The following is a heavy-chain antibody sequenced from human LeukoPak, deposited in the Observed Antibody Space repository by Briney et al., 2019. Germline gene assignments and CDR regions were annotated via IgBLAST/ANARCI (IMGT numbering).Heavy chain of an antibody. J-gene: IGHJ4*02. CDR1: GFSDIDNY. Sequence: GGSLTLSCAASGFSDIDNYLAWVRQAPGKGLEWVALIYRDTNRHYADSVQGRFTISLDNSKNTLSLQMSRLTAEDSATYYCTGASTWDSLFLYWGRGALVTVSS. V-gene: IGHV3-53*01. CDR2: IYRDTNR. CDR3: TGASTWDSLFLY. D-gene: IGHD1-26*01.